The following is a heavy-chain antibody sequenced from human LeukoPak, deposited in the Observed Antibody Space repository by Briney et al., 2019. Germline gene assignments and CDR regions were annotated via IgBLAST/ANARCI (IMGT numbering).Heavy chain of an antibody. CDR3: ARDVGRLVIVGATGHFDY. J-gene: IGHJ4*02. CDR1: GYTFTAYY. D-gene: IGHD1-26*01. CDR2: INPNSGGT. Sequence: GASVKVSCKASGYTFTAYYMHWVRQAPGQGLEWMGWINPNSGGTNYAQKFQGRVTMTRDTSISTAYMELSRLRSDDTAVYYCARDVGRLVIVGATGHFDYWGRGTLVTVSS. V-gene: IGHV1-2*02.